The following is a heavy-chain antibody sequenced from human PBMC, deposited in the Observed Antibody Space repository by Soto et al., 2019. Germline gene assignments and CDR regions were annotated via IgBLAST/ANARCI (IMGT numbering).Heavy chain of an antibody. CDR1: GFTFSSYS. CDR2: ISSSGHTI. CDR3: AGGYYDTSGYFDY. V-gene: IGHV3-21*04. Sequence: PGGSLRLSCAASGFTFSSYSMNWVRQAPGKGLEWVSSISSSGHTIYYADSVKGRLSISRDNAKNSLDLQMNSLGAEDTAVYYCAGGYYDTSGYFDYWGQGALVTVSS. D-gene: IGHD3-22*01. J-gene: IGHJ4*02.